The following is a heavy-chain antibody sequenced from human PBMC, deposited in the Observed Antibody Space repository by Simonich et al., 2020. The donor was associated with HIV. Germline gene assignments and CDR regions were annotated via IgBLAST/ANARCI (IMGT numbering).Heavy chain of an antibody. Sequence: QVQLQQWGAGLLKPSETLSLTCAVYGVSFSGYYWNWIRQPPGKGLEGIGRIYTSGSTNYNPSLKSRVTISVDKSKKQLSLKGSSVTAADTAVYYCARDLITYGFDYWGQGTLVTVSS. V-gene: IGHV4-59*10. D-gene: IGHD2-8*01. CDR2: IYTSGST. J-gene: IGHJ4*02. CDR1: GVSFSGYY. CDR3: ARDLITYGFDY.